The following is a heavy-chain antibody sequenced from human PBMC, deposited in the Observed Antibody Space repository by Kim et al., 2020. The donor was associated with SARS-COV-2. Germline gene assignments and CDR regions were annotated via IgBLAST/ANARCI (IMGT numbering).Heavy chain of an antibody. CDR1: GFTFDEYA. J-gene: IGHJ4*02. Sequence: GGSLRLSCAGSGFTFDEYAMHWVRQAPGKGLEWVSGIFSSGRTGYADSMKGRDTISRDNAKNLLYLQINSLTLEDTAFYYCIKDIVAGGADSWGPGTLVTVSS. V-gene: IGHV3-9*01. D-gene: IGHD3-16*01. CDR3: IKDIVAGGADS. CDR2: IFSSGRT.